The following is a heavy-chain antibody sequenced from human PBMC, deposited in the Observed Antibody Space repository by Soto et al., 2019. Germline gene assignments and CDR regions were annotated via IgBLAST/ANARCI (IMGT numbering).Heavy chain of an antibody. D-gene: IGHD4-17*01. CDR1: GYTFTSYY. CDR3: TRAPSYGAFDI. V-gene: IGHV1-46*03. J-gene: IGHJ3*02. Sequence: QVQLVQSGAEAQKPGASVKVSCKASGYTFTSYYIHWVRQAPGQGLEWMGIINPSGGSTTYAQKFQGRGTMTRDTSTSTVYMELSSLRSEDTAVYYCTRAPSYGAFDIWGQGTMVTVSS. CDR2: INPSGGST.